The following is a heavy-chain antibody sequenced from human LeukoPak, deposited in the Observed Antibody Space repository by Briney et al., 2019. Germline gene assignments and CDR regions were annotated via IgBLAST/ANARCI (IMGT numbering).Heavy chain of an antibody. Sequence: ASVKVPCKASGYTFTGYYMDWVRLAPGQGLEWLGRINPNTGGTNFAQSFQGRVTMTRDTSITTAYMELSRLRSDDTAVYYCARVGDGLNDAFDIWGQGTLVTVSS. CDR1: GYTFTGYY. CDR3: ARVGDGLNDAFDI. CDR2: INPNTGGT. D-gene: IGHD5-24*01. V-gene: IGHV1-2*06. J-gene: IGHJ3*02.